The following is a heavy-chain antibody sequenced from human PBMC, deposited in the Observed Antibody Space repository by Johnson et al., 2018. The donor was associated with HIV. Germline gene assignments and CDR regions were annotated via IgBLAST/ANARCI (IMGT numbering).Heavy chain of an antibody. D-gene: IGHD3-3*01. J-gene: IGHJ3*02. V-gene: IGHV3-7*05. CDR1: GFTFSSYW. CDR3: ARGKRFWSGLGAFDI. Sequence: MLLVESGGGLVQPGGSLRLSCAASGFTFSSYWMSWVRQAPGKGLEWVANIKQAGSEKYYVDSVKGRFTISRDNAKNSLYLQMNSLRAEDTAVYYCARGKRFWSGLGAFDIWGQGTMVTVSS. CDR2: IKQAGSEK.